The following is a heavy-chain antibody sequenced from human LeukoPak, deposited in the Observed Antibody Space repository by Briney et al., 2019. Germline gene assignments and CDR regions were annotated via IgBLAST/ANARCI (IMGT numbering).Heavy chain of an antibody. CDR2: IKHKRDGETT. CDR1: GFRFSDDW. Sequence: GGSLRLSCTAPGFRFSDDWRRSVRQAPGKGLEWVDRIKHKRDGETTDYAATVKGRFTISRDDSKNMLYLEMNSLKIEDTAVYYCTTVTMVRDYDYWGQGTLVTVSS. CDR3: TTVTMVRDYDY. V-gene: IGHV3-15*01. J-gene: IGHJ4*02. D-gene: IGHD3-10*01.